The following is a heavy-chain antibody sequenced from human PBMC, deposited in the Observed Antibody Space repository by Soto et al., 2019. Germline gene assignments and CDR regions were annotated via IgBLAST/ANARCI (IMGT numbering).Heavy chain of an antibody. D-gene: IGHD3-10*01. V-gene: IGHV4-34*01. J-gene: IGHJ6*02. CDR1: GGSFSGYY. CDR2: INHSGST. Sequence: SETLSLTCAVYGGSFSGYYWSWIRQPPGKGLEWIGEINHSGSTNYNPSLKSRVTISVDTSKNQFSLKLSSVTAADTAVYYCARLTVRGVFHYYYYGMDVWGQGTTVTVSS. CDR3: ARLTVRGVFHYYYYGMDV.